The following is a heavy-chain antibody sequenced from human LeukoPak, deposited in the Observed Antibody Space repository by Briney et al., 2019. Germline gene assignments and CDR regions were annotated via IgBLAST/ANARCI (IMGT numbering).Heavy chain of an antibody. CDR3: ARERDIAFFDY. CDR1: GGTFSSYA. Sequence: GASVKVSCKASGGTFSSYAISWVRQARGQGLEWMGGIIPIFGTANYAQKFQGRVTITADKSTSTAYMELSSLRSEDTAVYYCARERDIAFFDYWGQGTLVTVSS. D-gene: IGHD5-12*01. CDR2: IIPIFGTA. J-gene: IGHJ4*02. V-gene: IGHV1-69*06.